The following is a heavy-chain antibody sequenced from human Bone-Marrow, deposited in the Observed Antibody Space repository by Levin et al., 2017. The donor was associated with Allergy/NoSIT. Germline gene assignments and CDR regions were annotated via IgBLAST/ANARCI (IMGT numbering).Heavy chain of an antibody. V-gene: IGHV3-9*01. CDR3: AKDISKFGNFYYGMDV. CDR2: ISWDSNYI. J-gene: IGHJ6*02. Sequence: SLKISCAASGFTFDDFAMHWVRQAPGKGLEWVSGISWDSNYIGYADSVKGRFTISRDNANNFLYLQMSSLRAVDTAFYYCAKDISKFGNFYYGMDVWGQGTTVTVSS. CDR1: GFTFDDFA. D-gene: IGHD3-16*01.